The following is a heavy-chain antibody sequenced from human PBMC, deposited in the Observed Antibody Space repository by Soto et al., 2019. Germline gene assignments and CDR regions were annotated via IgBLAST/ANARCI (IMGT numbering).Heavy chain of an antibody. J-gene: IGHJ6*02. Sequence: SVKVSCKASGGTFSSYAISWVRQAPGQGLEWMGGIISIFGTANYAQKFQGRVTITADKSTSTAYMELSSLGSEDTAVYYCARASFGEYSSSYYYYYGMGVWCEWTTVT. V-gene: IGHV1-69*06. CDR1: GGTFSSYA. CDR2: IISIFGTA. D-gene: IGHD6-6*01. CDR3: ARASFGEYSSSYYYYYGMGV.